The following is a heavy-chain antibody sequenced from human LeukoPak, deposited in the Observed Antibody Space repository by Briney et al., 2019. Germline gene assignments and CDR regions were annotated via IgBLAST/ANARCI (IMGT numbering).Heavy chain of an antibody. V-gene: IGHV4-59*01. D-gene: IGHD6-13*01. CDR2: IYYSGGT. CDR3: ARGGQQLANWYFAL. CDR1: GGSISSYY. Sequence: SETLSLTCTVSGGSISSYYWSWIRQPPGKGLEWIGYIYYSGGTNYNPSLKSRVTISVDTSKNQFSLKLSSVTAADTAVYYCARGGQQLANWYFALWGRGTLVTVSS. J-gene: IGHJ2*01.